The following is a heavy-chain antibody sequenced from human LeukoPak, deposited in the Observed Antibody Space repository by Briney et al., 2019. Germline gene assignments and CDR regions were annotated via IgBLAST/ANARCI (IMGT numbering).Heavy chain of an antibody. Sequence: SETLSLTCTVSGGSISSGGYYWRWIRQHPGKGLEWIGYIYYSGSTYYNPSLKSRVTISVDTSKNQFSLKLSSVTAADTAVYYCARSGEVVTASVFDYWGQGTLVTVSS. CDR2: IYYSGST. CDR1: GGSISSGGYY. J-gene: IGHJ4*02. CDR3: ARSGEVVTASVFDY. D-gene: IGHD2-21*02. V-gene: IGHV4-31*03.